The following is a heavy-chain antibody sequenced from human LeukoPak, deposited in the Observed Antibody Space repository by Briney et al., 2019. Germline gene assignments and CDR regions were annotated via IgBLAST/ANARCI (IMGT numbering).Heavy chain of an antibody. D-gene: IGHD2-2*01. CDR2: INPNSGDS. V-gene: IGHV1-2*02. CDR3: ANSRAYCSRTSCHGGFDY. Sequence: ASVKVSCKASGYTFTGYYMHWVRQAPGQGLEWMGWINPNSGDSNYAQKFQGRVTMTRDTSICTAYMELSRLRSDDTAVYYCANSRAYCSRTSCHGGFDYWGQGTLVTVSS. CDR1: GYTFTGYY. J-gene: IGHJ4*02.